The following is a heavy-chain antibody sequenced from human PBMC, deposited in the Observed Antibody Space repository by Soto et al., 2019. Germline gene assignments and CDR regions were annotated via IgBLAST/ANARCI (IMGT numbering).Heavy chain of an antibody. J-gene: IGHJ2*01. CDR2: IYYSGST. V-gene: IGHV4-31*03. CDR3: ARQFGYSYGPGWYLDL. CDR1: GGSISSGGYY. Sequence: QVQLQESGPGRVKPSQTLSLTCTVSGGSISSGGYYWSWIRQHPGKGLEWIGYIYYSGSTYYNPSQKGRVTISVDTSRNQCSLKLGAVTAADTAVYYGARQFGYSYGPGWYLDLWGRGTLVTVSS. D-gene: IGHD5-18*01.